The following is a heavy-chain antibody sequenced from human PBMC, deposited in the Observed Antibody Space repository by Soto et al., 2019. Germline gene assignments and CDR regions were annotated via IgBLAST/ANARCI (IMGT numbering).Heavy chain of an antibody. J-gene: IGHJ6*02. CDR3: ARVSGSYYYAMDL. V-gene: IGHV4-4*02. Sequence: QVQLQESGPGLVKPSGTLSLTCAVSGGSISSSNWWSWVRQPPGKGLEWIGEIYHSGSTNYNPSLTSRVTISVDNSKNQFSLKLSSVTAADTAVYYCARVSGSYYYAMDLWGQGTTVTVSS. CDR1: GGSISSSNW. D-gene: IGHD1-26*01. CDR2: IYHSGST.